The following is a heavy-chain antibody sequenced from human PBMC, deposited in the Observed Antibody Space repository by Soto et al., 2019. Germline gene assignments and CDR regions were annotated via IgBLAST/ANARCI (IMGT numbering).Heavy chain of an antibody. J-gene: IGHJ4*02. CDR2: VFYNGGT. Sequence: PSETLSLTCTVSHGSITSGDYFWARIRQPPGKGLEWIGSVFYNGGTYYNPSLKSRVTISVDTSKNQFFLNLTFVSAPDTAVYYCGSSGWYIATGYWGQGALVTVSS. CDR1: HGSITSGDYF. V-gene: IGHV4-39*01. D-gene: IGHD6-19*01. CDR3: GSSGWYIATGY.